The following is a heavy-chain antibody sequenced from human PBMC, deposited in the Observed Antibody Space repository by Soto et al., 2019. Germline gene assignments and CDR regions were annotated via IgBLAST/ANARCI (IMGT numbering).Heavy chain of an antibody. V-gene: IGHV3-33*01. CDR2: IWYDGSNK. CDR1: GFTFSRYG. CDR3: ARGAVAGPDYYYGMDV. Sequence: ESGGGVVQPGRSLRLSCAASGFTFSRYGMHWVRQAPGKGLEWVAVIWYDGSNKYYADSVKGRFTISRDNSKNTLYLQMNSLRAEDTAVYYCARGAVAGPDYYYGMDVWGQGTTVTVSS. J-gene: IGHJ6*02. D-gene: IGHD6-19*01.